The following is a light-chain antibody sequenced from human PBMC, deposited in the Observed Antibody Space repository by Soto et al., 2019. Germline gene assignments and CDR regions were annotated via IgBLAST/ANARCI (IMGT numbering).Light chain of an antibody. V-gene: IGKV3D-15*02. CDR3: QQYRMSPNT. J-gene: IGKJ5*01. CDR1: QRVSSK. CDR2: RAS. Sequence: EIVMTQSPATLSVSPGERATLSCRASQRVSSKLAWFQQTPGQAPSLLIYRASTRATGSPDRFSGRGSGTDFSLTIRRLKPEDFAVYYCQQYRMSPNTFGQGTRLEIK.